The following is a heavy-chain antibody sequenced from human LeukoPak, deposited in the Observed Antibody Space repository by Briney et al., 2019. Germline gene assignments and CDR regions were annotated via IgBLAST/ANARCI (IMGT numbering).Heavy chain of an antibody. J-gene: IGHJ4*02. CDR1: GYRVTGYF. D-gene: IGHD1-26*01. CDR2: SNPSTGGT. Sequence: ASVKVSCKGSGYRVTGYFMHWVRQAPGQGLEWMGWSNPSTGGTNYAQRFQGRVTMTRSTAISTAYMELSTPTSDATAVYYCATTFSGSHPEVDYWGQGTLVTVSS. CDR3: ATTFSGSHPEVDY. V-gene: IGHV1-2*02.